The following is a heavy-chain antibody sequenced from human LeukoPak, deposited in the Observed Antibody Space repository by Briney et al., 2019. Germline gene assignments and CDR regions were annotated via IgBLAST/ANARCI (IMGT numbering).Heavy chain of an antibody. V-gene: IGHV4-38-2*02. J-gene: IGHJ4*02. CDR1: GYSISSGYY. CDR3: ARDMMTTVAYFDY. CDR2: IYHSGST. D-gene: IGHD4-23*01. Sequence: SETLSLTCTVSGYSISSGYYWGWIRQPPGKGLEGIGIIYHSGSTYYNPSLKRRVTISVDTSKNQFFLKLSSVTAADTAVYYCARDMMTTVAYFDYWGQGTLVTVSS.